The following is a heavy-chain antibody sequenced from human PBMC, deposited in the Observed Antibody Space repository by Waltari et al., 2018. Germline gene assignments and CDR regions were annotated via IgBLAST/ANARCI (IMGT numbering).Heavy chain of an antibody. CDR1: GFTFSSYA. CDR3: AKGGYCSSTSCYYYDAFDI. D-gene: IGHD2-2*01. Sequence: EVQLLESGGGLVQPGGSLRLSCAASGFTFSSYAMSWVRPAPGTGLEWVSAISGSGGSTYYADSVKGRFTISRDNSKNTLYLQMNSLRAEDTAVYYCAKGGYCSSTSCYYYDAFDIWGQGTMVTISS. CDR2: ISGSGGST. J-gene: IGHJ3*02. V-gene: IGHV3-23*01.